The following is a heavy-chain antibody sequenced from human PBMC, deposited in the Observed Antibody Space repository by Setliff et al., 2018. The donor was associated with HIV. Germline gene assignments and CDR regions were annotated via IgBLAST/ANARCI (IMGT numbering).Heavy chain of an antibody. CDR1: GGSFSGHS. V-gene: IGHV4-34*01. J-gene: IGHJ4*02. CDR2: INRSGSA. CDR3: ARQSTVAAAGFDF. D-gene: IGHD6-13*01. Sequence: SETLSLTCAVYGGSFSGHSWTWIRQPPGKGLEWIGEINRSGSANYNRSLKSQVTMSVDTSKRQFSLKLDSVTAADTAIYYCARQSTVAAAGFDFWGQGTLVTVS.